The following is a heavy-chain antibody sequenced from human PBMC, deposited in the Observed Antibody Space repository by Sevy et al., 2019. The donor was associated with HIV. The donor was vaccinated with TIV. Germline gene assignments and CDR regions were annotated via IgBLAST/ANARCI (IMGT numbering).Heavy chain of an antibody. CDR2: ISYDGSNK. D-gene: IGHD5-18*01. CDR1: GFTFSRYG. Sequence: GGSLRLSCVASGFTFSRYGMHWVRQAPGKGLEWVAVISYDGSNKYYADSVKGRFTISRDNSKNTLYLQMNSLRAEDTAVYYCARGTGYSYGYRGGDYWGQGTLVTVSS. CDR3: ARGTGYSYGYRGGDY. V-gene: IGHV3-30*19. J-gene: IGHJ4*02.